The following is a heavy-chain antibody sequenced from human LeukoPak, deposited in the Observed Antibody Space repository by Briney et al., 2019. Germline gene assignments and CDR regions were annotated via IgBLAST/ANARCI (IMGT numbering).Heavy chain of an antibody. CDR3: ASKPWFDP. CDR2: IYYSGST. CDR1: GGSVSSGSYY. V-gene: IGHV4-61*01. J-gene: IGHJ5*02. Sequence: SETLSLTCTVSGGSVSSGSYYWSWIRQPPGKGLEWIGYIYYSGSTNYNPSLKSRVTISVDTSKNQFSLKLSSVTAADTAAYYCASKPWFDPWGQGTLVTVSS.